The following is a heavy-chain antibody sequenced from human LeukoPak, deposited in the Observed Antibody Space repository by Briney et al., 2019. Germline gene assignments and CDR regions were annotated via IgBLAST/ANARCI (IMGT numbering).Heavy chain of an antibody. CDR3: AKDRPYYDFWSGTQDYYYYYMDV. V-gene: IGHV3-30*18. CDR2: ASDDGSSK. CDR1: GFTFSSYA. Sequence: GGSLRLSCAASGFTFSSYAMHWVRQAPGKGLEWVAVASDDGSSKYYADSVQGRFTISRDNSKNTLYLQMNSLRAEDTAVYYCAKDRPYYDFWSGTQDYYYYYMDVWGKGTTVTVSS. D-gene: IGHD3-3*01. J-gene: IGHJ6*03.